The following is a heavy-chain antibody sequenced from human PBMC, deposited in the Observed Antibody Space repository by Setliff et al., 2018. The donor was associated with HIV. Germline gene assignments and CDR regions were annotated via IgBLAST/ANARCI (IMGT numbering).Heavy chain of an antibody. CDR2: INPNSGGT. D-gene: IGHD6-13*01. CDR3: ARGRIAAAGTLFDY. V-gene: IGHV1-2*06. Sequence: ASVKVSCKASGDTFTDYYFHWSRQAPGQGLEWMGRINPNSGGTNYAQKFRGRVTMTRDTSISTVYMELSSLTSDDTAVYYCARGRIAAAGTLFDYWGQGTLVTVSS. J-gene: IGHJ4*02. CDR1: GDTFTDYY.